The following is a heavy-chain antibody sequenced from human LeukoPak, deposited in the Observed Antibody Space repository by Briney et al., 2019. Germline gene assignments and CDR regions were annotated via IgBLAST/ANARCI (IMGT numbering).Heavy chain of an antibody. CDR3: ARRGGGSYVPYYYYGMDV. CDR2: INTNTGNP. V-gene: IGHV7-4-1*02. CDR1: GYTFTSYA. J-gene: IGHJ6*02. Sequence: ASVKVSCKASGYTFTSYAMNWVRQAPGQGLEWVGWINTNTGNPTYAQGFTGRFVFSLDTSVSTAYLQISSLKAEDTAVCYCARRGGGSYVPYYYYGMDVWGQGTTVTVSS. D-gene: IGHD1-26*01.